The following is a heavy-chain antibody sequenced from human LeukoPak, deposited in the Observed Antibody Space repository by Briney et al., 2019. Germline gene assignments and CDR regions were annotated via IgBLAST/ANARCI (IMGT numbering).Heavy chain of an antibody. CDR3: ARCNRRCYMDV. V-gene: IGHV3-7*01. D-gene: IGHD2/OR15-2a*01. Sequence: GGSLRLPCAASGFTFSSYWMSWVRQAPGKGLEWVANIKQDGSEKYYVDSVKGRFTISRDNAKNSLYLQMNSLRAEDTAVYYRARCNRRCYMDVWGKGTTVTVSS. J-gene: IGHJ6*03. CDR1: GFTFSSYW. CDR2: IKQDGSEK.